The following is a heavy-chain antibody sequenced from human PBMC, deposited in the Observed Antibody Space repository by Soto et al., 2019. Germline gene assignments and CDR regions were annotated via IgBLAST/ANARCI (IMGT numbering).Heavy chain of an antibody. CDR1: GFSLTTGKMG. CDR3: ARMNVDSYQFYYAMDV. V-gene: IGHV2-26*01. CDR2: IFSDNER. J-gene: IGHJ6*02. Sequence: GSGPTLVKPTETLTLTCTVSGFSLTTGKMGVRWSRQPPGKALEWLAHIFSDNERSYSTSLQGRLTISKDTSGSQVVLSMTNVDPVDTATYYCARMNVDSYQFYYAMDVWGQGTTVTVSS. D-gene: IGHD4-17*01.